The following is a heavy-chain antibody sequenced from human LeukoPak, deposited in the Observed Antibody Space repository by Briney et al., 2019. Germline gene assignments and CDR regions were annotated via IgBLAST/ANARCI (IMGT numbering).Heavy chain of an antibody. Sequence: ASVTVSCTVSGHTLTELAMHCVRQAPGKGLEWVGGFDPEAGDIVYGQTFQGRVTLTEDTSTDTAYMELSSLRSDDTAIYYCATDGLKWDNVQPDGTFDVWGQGTVVTVSS. CDR1: GHTLTELA. CDR3: ATDGLKWDNVQPDGTFDV. V-gene: IGHV1-24*01. J-gene: IGHJ3*01. CDR2: FDPEAGDI. D-gene: IGHD1/OR15-1a*01.